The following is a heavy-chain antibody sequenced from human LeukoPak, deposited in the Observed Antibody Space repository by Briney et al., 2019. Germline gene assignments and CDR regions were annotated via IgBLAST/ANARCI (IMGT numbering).Heavy chain of an antibody. CDR2: INPNSGGT. D-gene: IGHD6-19*01. CDR3: ARVGYGSGWYHFLVY. Sequence: ASVKVSCKASGYTFTGYYMHWVRQAPGQGLEWMGWINPNSGGTNYAQKFQGRVTMTRDTSISTAYMELSRLRSDDTAVYYCARVGYGSGWYHFLVYWGQGTLVTVSS. V-gene: IGHV1-2*02. CDR1: GYTFTGYY. J-gene: IGHJ4*02.